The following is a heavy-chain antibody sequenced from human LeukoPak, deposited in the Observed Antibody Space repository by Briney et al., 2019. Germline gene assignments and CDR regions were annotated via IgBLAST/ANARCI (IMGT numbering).Heavy chain of an antibody. D-gene: IGHD3-10*01. CDR1: GGSISSSNW. CDR3: VRVWFGEMAWFDP. Sequence: TSETLSLTCAVSGGSISSSNWWSWVRQPPGKGLEWIGEIYHSGSTNYNPSLKSRVTISVDKSKNQFSLKLNSVTAADTAVYYCVRVWFGEMAWFDPWGQGTLVTVSS. J-gene: IGHJ5*02. V-gene: IGHV4-4*02. CDR2: IYHSGST.